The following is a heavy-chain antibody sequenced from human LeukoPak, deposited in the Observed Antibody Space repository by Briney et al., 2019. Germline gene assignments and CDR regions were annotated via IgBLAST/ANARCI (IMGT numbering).Heavy chain of an antibody. D-gene: IGHD2-21*02. CDR3: AKLLAYCGGDCRERFDY. CDR2: ISGSGGST. CDR1: GFIFSSYG. Sequence: GGSLRLSCAASGFIFSSYGMNWVRQAPGKGLEWVSGISGSGGSTYYADSVKGRFTISRDNSKNTLYLQMNSLRAEDTAVYYCAKLLAYCGGDCRERFDYWGQGTLVTVSS. J-gene: IGHJ4*02. V-gene: IGHV3-23*01.